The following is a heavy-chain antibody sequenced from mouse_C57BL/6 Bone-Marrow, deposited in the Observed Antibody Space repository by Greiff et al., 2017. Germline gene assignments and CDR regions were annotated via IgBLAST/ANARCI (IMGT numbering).Heavy chain of an antibody. CDR2: IDPENGDT. Sequence: VQLQQSGAELVRPGASVKLSCTASGFNIKDDYMHWVKQRPEQGLEWIGWIDPENGDTEYASQFQGKATITADTSSNTAYLQLSSLTSEDTAVYYYTSITTVAYYAMDYGYQGTSVTVSA. J-gene: IGHJ4*01. V-gene: IGHV14-4*01. CDR1: GFNIKDDY. CDR3: TSITTVAYYAMDY. D-gene: IGHD1-1*01.